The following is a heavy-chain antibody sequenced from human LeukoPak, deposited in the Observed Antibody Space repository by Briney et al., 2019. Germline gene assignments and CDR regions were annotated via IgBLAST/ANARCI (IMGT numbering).Heavy chain of an antibody. D-gene: IGHD3-22*01. CDR1: GYTFTSYY. Sequence: PGASVKVSCKASGYTFTSYYMHWVRQAPGQGLEWMGIINPSGGSTSYAQKFQGRVTMTRDTSTSTVYMELSSLRSEDTAVCYCARDWGDYYDSSGPSYPVGAFDIWGQGTMVTVSS. V-gene: IGHV1-46*01. CDR3: ARDWGDYYDSSGPSYPVGAFDI. CDR2: INPSGGST. J-gene: IGHJ3*02.